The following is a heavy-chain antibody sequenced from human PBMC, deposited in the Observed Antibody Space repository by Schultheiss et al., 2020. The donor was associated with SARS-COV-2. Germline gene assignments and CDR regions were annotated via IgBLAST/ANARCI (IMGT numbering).Heavy chain of an antibody. Sequence: SETLSLTCTVSGGSISTYYWSWIRQPPGKGLEWIGEINHSGSTNYNPSLKSRVTISVDTSNNQFSLKLSSVTAADTAVYYCARASFGNTVTIDRWGQGTLVTVSS. CDR1: GGSISTYY. D-gene: IGHD4-17*01. V-gene: IGHV4-34*01. CDR3: ARASFGNTVTIDR. J-gene: IGHJ5*02. CDR2: INHSGST.